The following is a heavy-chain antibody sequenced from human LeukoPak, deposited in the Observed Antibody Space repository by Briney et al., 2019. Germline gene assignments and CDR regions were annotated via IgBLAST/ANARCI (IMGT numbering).Heavy chain of an antibody. J-gene: IGHJ4*02. V-gene: IGHV4-4*09. CDR2: ICSSGST. CDR1: GDSISSYY. Sequence: SETLSLTCTVSGDSISSYYWSWIRQPPGKGLEWIGYICSSGSTNYNTSLKSRVTISVDTSKNQSYLKLSSVTAADTAVYYCASGNHYYDSSAFSFSLWGQGTLVTVSS. D-gene: IGHD3-22*01. CDR3: ASGNHYYDSSAFSFSL.